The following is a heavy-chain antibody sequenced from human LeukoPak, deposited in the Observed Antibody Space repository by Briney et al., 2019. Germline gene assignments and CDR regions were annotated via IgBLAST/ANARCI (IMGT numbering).Heavy chain of an antibody. CDR3: ARPQYGDTYYFDY. CDR2: IYPGDSDT. D-gene: IGHD4-17*01. CDR1: GYSFTSYW. V-gene: IGHV5-51*01. J-gene: IGHJ4*02. Sequence: GESLKISCKGSGYSFTSYWIGWVRQMPREGLEWMGIIYPGDSDTRYSPSFQGQVTISADKSISTAYLQWSSLKASDTAMYYCARPQYGDTYYFDYWGQGTLVTVSS.